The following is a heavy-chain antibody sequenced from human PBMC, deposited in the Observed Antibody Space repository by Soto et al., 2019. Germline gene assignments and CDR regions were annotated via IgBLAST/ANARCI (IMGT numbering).Heavy chain of an antibody. CDR3: ARVIWSGHLTSDL. Sequence: GGSLRLSCAASGFTFSSNSMNWVRQAPGKGLEWISYISSSSSTIYADSVKGRFTISRDNAKNSLYLQMNSLRDEDTAVYYCARVIWSGHLTSDLSGQATLVTVSS. D-gene: IGHD3-3*01. J-gene: IGHJ5*02. V-gene: IGHV3-48*02. CDR2: ISSSSSTI. CDR1: GFTFSSNS.